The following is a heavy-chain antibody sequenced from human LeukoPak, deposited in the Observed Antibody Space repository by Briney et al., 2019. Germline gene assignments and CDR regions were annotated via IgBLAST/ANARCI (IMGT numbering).Heavy chain of an antibody. D-gene: IGHD1-26*01. CDR2: IYYSGST. CDR3: ARRELLRWYFDL. V-gene: IGHV4-59*01. J-gene: IGHJ2*01. Sequence: RPSETLSLTCTVSGGSISSYYWSWIRQPPGKGLEWIGYIYYSGSTNYNPSLKSRVTISVDTSKNQFSLKLSSATAADTAVYYCARRELLRWYFDLWGRGTLVTVSS. CDR1: GGSISSYY.